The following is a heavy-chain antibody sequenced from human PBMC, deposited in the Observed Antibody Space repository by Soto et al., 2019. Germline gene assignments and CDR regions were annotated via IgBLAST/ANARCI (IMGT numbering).Heavy chain of an antibody. V-gene: IGHV3-23*01. J-gene: IGHJ2*01. CDR1: GLTFGNYA. Sequence: EVQLLESGGGLVQPGGSVRLSCAASGLTFGNYAMSWVLQAPGKGLEWVSAISGDSGRTYYADSVKGRFTISRDNSKNTLYLQMNTLRAEDTAVYYCAVTPNCGRDCSAASYWYFDIWGRGTLVTVSS. CDR2: ISGDSGRT. CDR3: AVTPNCGRDCSAASYWYFDI. D-gene: IGHD2-21*02.